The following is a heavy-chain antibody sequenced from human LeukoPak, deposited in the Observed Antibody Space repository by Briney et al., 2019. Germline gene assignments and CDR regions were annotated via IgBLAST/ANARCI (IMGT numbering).Heavy chain of an antibody. D-gene: IGHD3-10*01. CDR3: ARVRGPWDSWFDP. V-gene: IGHV4-4*02. Sequence: GSLRLSCAASGFTFSSYGMSWVRQPPGKGLEWIGEIYHSGSTNYNPSLKSRVTISVDTSKNQFSLKLSSVTAADTAVYYCARVRGPWDSWFDPWGQGTLVTVSS. CDR2: IYHSGST. CDR1: GFTFSSYGM. J-gene: IGHJ5*02.